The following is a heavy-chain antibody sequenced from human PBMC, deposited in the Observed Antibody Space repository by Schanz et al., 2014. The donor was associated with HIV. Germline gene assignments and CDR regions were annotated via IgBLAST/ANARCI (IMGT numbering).Heavy chain of an antibody. CDR1: GFTFSSYW. V-gene: IGHV3-7*01. J-gene: IGHJ4*02. CDR3: ASTRERYSGATSGFDY. CDR2: IKQDESEK. D-gene: IGHD1-26*01. Sequence: EVQLVESGGGLVQPGGSLRLSCAASGFTFSSYWMSWVRQAPGKGLEWVANIKQDESEKYYVDSVKGRFTISRDNAKKSLYLRMNSLRAEDTAVYYCASTRERYSGATSGFDYWGRGTLVTVSS.